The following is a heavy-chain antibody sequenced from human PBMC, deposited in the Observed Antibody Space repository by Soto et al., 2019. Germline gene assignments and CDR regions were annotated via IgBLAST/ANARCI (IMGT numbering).Heavy chain of an antibody. CDR2: INYRGTT. CDR3: ARDAPGAAPY. CDR1: GGSINNGDYY. Sequence: QVQLQESGPGLVKPSQTLSLTCTVSGGSINNGDYYWNWIRQHPEKGLEWMGYINYRGTTFYSASLKSRIIISVDTSKNQFSLKLSSVTPADTAVYYCARDAPGAAPYWGQGTLVTVSS. J-gene: IGHJ4*02. D-gene: IGHD6-13*01. V-gene: IGHV4-31*03.